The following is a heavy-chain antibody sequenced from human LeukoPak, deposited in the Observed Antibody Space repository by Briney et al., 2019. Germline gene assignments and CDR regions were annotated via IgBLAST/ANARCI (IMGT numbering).Heavy chain of an antibody. D-gene: IGHD3-10*01. V-gene: IGHV4-34*01. Sequence: SETLSLTCAVYGASISGYYWNWIRQAPGKGLEWIGEINHSGSTKYNPSLKSRVTMSLDTSKNQFSLKLTSVTAADTAVYYCASFITMIRGVSDYWGQGTLVTVSS. J-gene: IGHJ4*02. CDR2: INHSGST. CDR1: GASISGYY. CDR3: ASFITMIRGVSDY.